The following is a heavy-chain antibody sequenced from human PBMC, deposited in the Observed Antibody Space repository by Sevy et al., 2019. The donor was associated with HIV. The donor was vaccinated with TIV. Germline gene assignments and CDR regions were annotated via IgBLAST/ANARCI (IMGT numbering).Heavy chain of an antibody. J-gene: IGHJ6*02. V-gene: IGHV4-34*01. CDR2: INHSGST. Sequence: SETLSLTCAVYGGSFSGYYWSWISQPPGKGLEWIGEINHSGSTNYNPSLKSRVTISVDTSKNQFSLKLSSVTAADTAVYYCARGGVVVVAWYYGMDVWGQGTTVTVSS. CDR1: GGSFSGYY. D-gene: IGHD2-15*01. CDR3: ARGGVVVVAWYYGMDV.